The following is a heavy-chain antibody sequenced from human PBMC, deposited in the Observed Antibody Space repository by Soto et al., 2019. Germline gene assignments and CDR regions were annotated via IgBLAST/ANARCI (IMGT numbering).Heavy chain of an antibody. V-gene: IGHV3-33*01. J-gene: IGHJ6*02. CDR1: GFTFSSFG. CDR3: ARDASYYSLWSGYYPSRNGMDV. Sequence: QVQVVESGGGVVQPGRSRRLSCAAPGFTFSSFGMHWVRQAPGKGLEWVSLIWYDGSKKSYGDSVKGRFTISRDNSRNTVYLQMNSLRADDTAVYYCARDASYYSLWSGYYPSRNGMDVWGQGTTVTVSS. CDR2: IWYDGSKK. D-gene: IGHD3-3*01.